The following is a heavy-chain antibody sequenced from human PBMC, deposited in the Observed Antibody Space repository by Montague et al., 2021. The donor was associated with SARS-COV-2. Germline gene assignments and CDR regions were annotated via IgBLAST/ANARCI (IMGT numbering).Heavy chain of an antibody. CDR1: GFTFSSYA. Sequence: SLRLSCAASGFTFSSYAMSWVRQAPGKGLGWVSAISGSGCSAYYADSVKGRFTISRDNSKNTLYLQMNSLRAEDTAVYYCAKASWIQLWFRTPYFDYWGQGTLVTVSS. CDR2: ISGSGCSA. J-gene: IGHJ4*02. V-gene: IGHV3-23*01. D-gene: IGHD5-18*01. CDR3: AKASWIQLWFRTPYFDY.